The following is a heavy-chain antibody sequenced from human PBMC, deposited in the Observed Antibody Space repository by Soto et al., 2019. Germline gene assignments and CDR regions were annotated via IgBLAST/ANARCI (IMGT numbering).Heavy chain of an antibody. CDR1: GGSISSSNW. D-gene: IGHD1-26*01. Sequence: QVQLQESGPGLVKPSGTLSLTCAVSGGSISSSNWWSWVRQPPGKGLEWIGEIYHSGSTNYNPSLTRRIPIAVDKSKTQFSLKLSSVTAAATAVYYCARVSGSYYYGMDVWGQGTTVTVSS. J-gene: IGHJ6*02. V-gene: IGHV4-4*02. CDR2: IYHSGST. CDR3: ARVSGSYYYGMDV.